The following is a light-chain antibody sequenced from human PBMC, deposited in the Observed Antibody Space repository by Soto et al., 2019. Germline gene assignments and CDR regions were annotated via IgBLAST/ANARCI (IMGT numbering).Light chain of an antibody. V-gene: IGLV1-44*01. CDR3: STWDDSLTGSVE. J-gene: IGLJ2*01. CDR2: SNN. Sequence: QSVLTQPPSASGTPGQRVNISCSGSNSNIGSSVVNWYQQLPGTAPKLLIYSNNQRPSGVPGRFSGSKSGTSASLAISGLQSEDEAVYYCSTWDDSLTGSVEFGGGTKLTVL. CDR1: NSNIGSSV.